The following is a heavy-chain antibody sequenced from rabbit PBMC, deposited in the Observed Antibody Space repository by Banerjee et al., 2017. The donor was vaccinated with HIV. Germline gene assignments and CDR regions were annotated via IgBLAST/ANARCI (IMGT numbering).Heavy chain of an antibody. J-gene: IGHJ4*01. V-gene: IGHV1S40*01. CDR2: IDAGSSDNT. CDR1: GFSFTSGYF. D-gene: IGHD1-1*01. Sequence: QSLEESGGDLVKPGASLTLTCTVSGFSFTSGYFMCWVRQAPGKGLEWIACIDAGSSDNTYYANWAKGRFTISKTSSTTVTLQMTSLTAADTATYFCARVNAGSSGYPYYFNLWGQGTLVTVS. CDR3: ARVNAGSSGYPYYFNL.